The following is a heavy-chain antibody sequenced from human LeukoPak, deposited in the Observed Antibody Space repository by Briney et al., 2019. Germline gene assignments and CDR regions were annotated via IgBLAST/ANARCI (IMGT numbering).Heavy chain of an antibody. CDR1: GYTFTSYG. Sequence: VASVKVSCKASGYTFTSYGISWVRQAPGQGLEWMGWISAYNGNANYAQKLQGRVTMTTDTSTSTAYMELRSLRSDDTAVYYCARVGSSSLYYYGMDVWGQGTTVTVSS. CDR3: ARVGSSSLYYYGMDV. D-gene: IGHD6-13*01. J-gene: IGHJ6*02. V-gene: IGHV1-18*01. CDR2: ISAYNGNA.